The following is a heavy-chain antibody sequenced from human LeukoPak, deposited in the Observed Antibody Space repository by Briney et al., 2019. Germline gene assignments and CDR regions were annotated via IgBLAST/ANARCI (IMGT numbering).Heavy chain of an antibody. J-gene: IGHJ4*02. CDR2: ISWNSGSI. CDR1: GFTFDDYA. D-gene: IGHD5-12*01. V-gene: IGHV3-9*01. Sequence: GGSLRLSCAASGFTFDDYAMHWVRQAPGKGLEWVSGISWNSGSIGYADSVKGRFTISRDNARNSLYLQMNSLRAEDTALYYCAKGRGSPGAFFDYWGQGTLVTVSS. CDR3: AKGRGSPGAFFDY.